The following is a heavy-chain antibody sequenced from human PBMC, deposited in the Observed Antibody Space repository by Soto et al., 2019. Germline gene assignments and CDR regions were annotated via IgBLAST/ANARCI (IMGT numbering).Heavy chain of an antibody. Sequence: SETLSLTCAVYGGSFSGYYWSWIRQPPGKGQEWIGEINHSGSTNYNPSLKSRVTISVDTSKNQFSLKLSSVTAADTAVYYCARLYCSGGSCYWIYYYHYYYLDFSGKGTTVIGSS. V-gene: IGHV4-34*01. CDR1: GGSFSGYY. CDR2: INHSGST. J-gene: IGHJ6*03. D-gene: IGHD2-15*01. CDR3: ARLYCSGGSCYWIYYYHYYYLDF.